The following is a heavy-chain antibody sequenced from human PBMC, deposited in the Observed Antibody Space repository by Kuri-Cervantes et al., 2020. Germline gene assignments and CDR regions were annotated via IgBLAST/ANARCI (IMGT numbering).Heavy chain of an antibody. CDR3: AKRGDSVDLSTSYDMDV. V-gene: IGHV3-30*18. Sequence: GGSLRLSCAASGFTFSSYGMHWVRQAPGKGLEWVAVISYDGSNKYYADSVKGRFTISRDNSKNTIYLQMNRLRPEDTAVYYCAKRGDSVDLSTSYDMDVWGQGTTVTVSS. D-gene: IGHD3-9*01. CDR2: ISYDGSNK. CDR1: GFTFSSYG. J-gene: IGHJ6*02.